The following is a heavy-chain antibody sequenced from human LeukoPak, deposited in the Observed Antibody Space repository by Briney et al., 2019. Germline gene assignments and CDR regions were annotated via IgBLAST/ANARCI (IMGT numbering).Heavy chain of an antibody. Sequence: ASVKVSCKASGYTFTSYYMHWVRQAPGQGLEWMGIINPSGGSTSYARKFQGRVTMTRDTSTSTVYMELSSLRSEDTAVCYCAREGLAARPFYDYWGQGTLVTVSS. D-gene: IGHD6-6*01. CDR3: AREGLAARPFYDY. J-gene: IGHJ4*02. CDR1: GYTFTSYY. V-gene: IGHV1-46*01. CDR2: INPSGGST.